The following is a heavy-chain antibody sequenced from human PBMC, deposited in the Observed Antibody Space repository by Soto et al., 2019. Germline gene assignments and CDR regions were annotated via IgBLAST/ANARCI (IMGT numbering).Heavy chain of an antibody. CDR2: TYYRSKWFH. V-gene: IGHV6-1*01. Sequence: SQTLSLTCAISGDSVSSDITSWNWIRQSPSRGLEWLGRTYYRSKWFHDYAASVKSRITINPDTSKNQSSLELNSMTPEDTAVYYCARGNALDVWGQETVVTVSS. D-gene: IGHD3-10*01. CDR1: GDSVSSDITS. J-gene: IGHJ3*01. CDR3: ARGNALDV.